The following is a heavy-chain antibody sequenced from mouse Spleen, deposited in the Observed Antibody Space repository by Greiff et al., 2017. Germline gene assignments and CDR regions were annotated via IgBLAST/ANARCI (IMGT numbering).Heavy chain of an antibody. V-gene: IGHV5-17*02. CDR3: ARNIWDRCWFAY. CDR1: GFTFSSFG. J-gene: IGHJ3*01. D-gene: IGHD3-3*01. Sequence: DVMLVESGGGLVQPGGSRKLSCAASGFTFSSFGMHWVRQAPEKGLEWVAYISSGSSTIYYAATVKGRFTISRDNPKNTLFLQMTSLRSEDTAMYYCARNIWDRCWFAYLGQGTLVTVSA. CDR2: ISSGSSTI.